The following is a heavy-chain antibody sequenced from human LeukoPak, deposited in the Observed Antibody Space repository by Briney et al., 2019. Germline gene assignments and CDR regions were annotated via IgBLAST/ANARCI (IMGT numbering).Heavy chain of an antibody. CDR2: ISSSSSYI. Sequence: PGGSLRLSCAASGFTFSSYSMNWVRQAPGKGLEWVSSISSSSSYIYYADSVKGRFTISRDNAKNSLYLQMNSLRAEDTAVYYCARDTPIYDSSGYSQDYFDYWGQGTLVTVSS. CDR1: GFTFSSYS. CDR3: ARDTPIYDSSGYSQDYFDY. D-gene: IGHD3-22*01. V-gene: IGHV3-21*01. J-gene: IGHJ4*02.